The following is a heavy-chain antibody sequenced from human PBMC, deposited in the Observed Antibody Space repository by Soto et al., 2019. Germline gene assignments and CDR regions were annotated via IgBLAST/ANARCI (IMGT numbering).Heavy chain of an antibody. CDR1: GYSFTSYW. J-gene: IGHJ6*02. D-gene: IGHD3-10*01. CDR2: IYPGDSDT. CDR3: AGGGVRGVITRTRDYYGMDV. Sequence: PGESLKISCKGSGYSFTSYWIGWVRQMPGKGLEWMAIIYPGDSDTRYSPSFQGQVTISADKSISTAYLQWSSLKASDTAMYYCAGGGVRGVITRTRDYYGMDVWGQGTTVTVSS. V-gene: IGHV5-51*01.